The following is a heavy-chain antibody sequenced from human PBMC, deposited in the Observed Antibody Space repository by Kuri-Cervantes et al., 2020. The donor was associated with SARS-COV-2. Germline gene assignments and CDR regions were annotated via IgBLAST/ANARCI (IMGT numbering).Heavy chain of an antibody. Sequence: LSLTCAASGFTFSSYAMHWVRQAPGKGLEWVAVISYDGSNKYYADSVKGRFTISRDNSKNTLYLQMNSLRAEDTAVYYCTSLSTVAPFDYWGQGTLVTVSS. CDR1: GFTFSSYA. CDR3: TSLSTVAPFDY. CDR2: ISYDGSNK. V-gene: IGHV3-30*04. J-gene: IGHJ4*02. D-gene: IGHD4-11*01.